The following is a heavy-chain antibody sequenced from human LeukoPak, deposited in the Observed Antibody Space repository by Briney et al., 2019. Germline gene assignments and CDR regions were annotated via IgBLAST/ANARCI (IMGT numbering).Heavy chain of an antibody. Sequence: GGSLRLSCAASGFTFSSYSMNWVRQAPGKGLEWVSSISSSSSYIYYADSVKGRFTISRHNAKNSLYLQMNSLRAEDTAVYYCARDSLPYYDSSGYYRSWFDPWGQGTLVTVSS. V-gene: IGHV3-21*01. D-gene: IGHD3-22*01. CDR2: ISSSSSYI. CDR1: GFTFSSYS. J-gene: IGHJ5*02. CDR3: ARDSLPYYDSSGYYRSWFDP.